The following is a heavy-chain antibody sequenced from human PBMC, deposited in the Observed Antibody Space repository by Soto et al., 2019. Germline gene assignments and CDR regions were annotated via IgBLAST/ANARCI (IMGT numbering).Heavy chain of an antibody. CDR1: GRSMCSND. CDR3: ASYRGALYFES. V-gene: IGHV4-59*01. J-gene: IGHJ4*02. CDR2: VFYGGT. Sequence: PXAILSLTCSVSGRSMCSNDWTGIRQSPDKGLEWLGYVFYGGTDYNPSLGGRVSMSVETSKSQFSLKLTSVTVADTAVYYCASYRGALYFESWGPGILVTVSS. D-gene: IGHD3-16*01.